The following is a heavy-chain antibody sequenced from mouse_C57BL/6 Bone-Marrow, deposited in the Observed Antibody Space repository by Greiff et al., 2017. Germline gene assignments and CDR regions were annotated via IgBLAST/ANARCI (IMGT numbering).Heavy chain of an antibody. CDR1: GYSFTDYN. CDR2: INPNYGTT. D-gene: IGHD2-3*01. J-gene: IGHJ1*03. V-gene: IGHV1-39*01. CDR3: ARGGWLLRWYFDV. Sequence: EVQLQQSGPELVKPGASVKISCKASGYSFTDYNMNWVKQSNGKSLEWIGVINPNYGTTSYNQKFKGKATLTVDQSSSTAYMQLNSLISEDSAVYDCARGGWLLRWYFDVWGTGTTVTVSS.